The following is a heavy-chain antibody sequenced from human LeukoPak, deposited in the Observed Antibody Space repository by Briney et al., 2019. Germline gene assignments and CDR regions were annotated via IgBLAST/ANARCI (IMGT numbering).Heavy chain of an antibody. CDR2: ISYDGSNK. V-gene: IGHV3-30*19. Sequence: GGSLRLSCVASGFTFSNYGMHWVRQAPGKGLDWVAFISYDGSNKYYADSVKGRFTISRDNSKNTLYLQMNTLRAEDTAVYYCARDPHLVITTLLHYMDVWGKGTTVTVSS. CDR3: ARDPHLVITTLLHYMDV. D-gene: IGHD3-10*01. J-gene: IGHJ6*03. CDR1: GFTFSNYG.